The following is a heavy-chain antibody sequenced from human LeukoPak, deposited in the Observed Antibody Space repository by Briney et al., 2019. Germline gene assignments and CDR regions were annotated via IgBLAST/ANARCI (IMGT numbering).Heavy chain of an antibody. Sequence: ASVKVSCKASGYIFTGYYMHWVRQAPGQGLEWMGWINPNSGGTNYAQKFQGRVTMTRDTSISTAFMELSRLTSDDTAVYYCARDRLISAAGSFDYWGQGTLVTVSS. CDR1: GYIFTGYY. J-gene: IGHJ4*02. CDR3: ARDRLISAAGSFDY. V-gene: IGHV1-2*02. D-gene: IGHD6-13*01. CDR2: INPNSGGT.